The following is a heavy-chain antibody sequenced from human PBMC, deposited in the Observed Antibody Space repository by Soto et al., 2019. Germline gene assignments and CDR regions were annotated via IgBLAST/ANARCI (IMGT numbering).Heavy chain of an antibody. J-gene: IGHJ5*02. D-gene: IGHD6-13*01. Sequence: PSETLSLTCTVSGGSISSSSYYWGWIRQHPGKGLEWIGNIYYSGSTYYNPSLKSRVTISVDTSKNQFSLKLSSVTAADTAVYYCARVFSDSSSFFDPWGQGTLVTVSS. CDR1: GGSISSSSYY. CDR2: IYYSGST. CDR3: ARVFSDSSSFFDP. V-gene: IGHV4-39*07.